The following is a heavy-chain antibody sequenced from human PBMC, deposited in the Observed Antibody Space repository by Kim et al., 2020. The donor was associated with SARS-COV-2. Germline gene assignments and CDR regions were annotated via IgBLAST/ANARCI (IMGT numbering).Heavy chain of an antibody. V-gene: IGHV3-7*01. CDR3: ARGSGGD. CDR1: GFPFSNHW. CDR2: IKEDGSDR. D-gene: IGHD6-25*01. J-gene: IGHJ4*02. Sequence: GGSLRLSCAASGFPFSNHWMSWARQAAGKGLEWVATIKEDGSDRYYVDSVRGRFTISRDNAKNSLYMQMDSLRVEDTAVYYCARGSGGDWGRGNLATIS.